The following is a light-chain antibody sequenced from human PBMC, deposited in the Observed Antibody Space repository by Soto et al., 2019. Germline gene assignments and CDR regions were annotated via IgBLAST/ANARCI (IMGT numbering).Light chain of an antibody. V-gene: IGLV1-40*01. CDR2: SNF. CDR3: QSYDSTLSAVV. J-gene: IGLJ2*01. CDR1: SSNIGAGYD. Sequence: QSVLTQPPSVSGAPGQRVTISCTGSSSNIGAGYDVHWYQQLPGTAPKLLIYSNFNRPSGVPDRFSGSKSDTSASLAITGLQAEDEADYSCQSYDSTLSAVVFSGGTKLTVL.